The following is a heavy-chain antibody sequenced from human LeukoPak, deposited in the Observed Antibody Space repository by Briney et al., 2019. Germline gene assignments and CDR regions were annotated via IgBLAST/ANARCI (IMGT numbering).Heavy chain of an antibody. D-gene: IGHD3-3*01. V-gene: IGHV3-23*01. Sequence: GGSLRLSCAASGFTFSSYAMSWVRQAPGKGLEWVSAISGSGGSTYYADSVKGRFTISRDNSKNTLYLQMNSLRAEDTAVCYCARDWDPLLHLRYWGQGTLVTVSS. J-gene: IGHJ4*02. CDR2: ISGSGGST. CDR3: ARDWDPLLHLRY. CDR1: GFTFSSYA.